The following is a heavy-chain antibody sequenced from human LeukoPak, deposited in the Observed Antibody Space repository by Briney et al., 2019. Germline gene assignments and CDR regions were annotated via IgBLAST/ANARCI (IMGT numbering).Heavy chain of an antibody. V-gene: IGHV3-21*01. CDR3: ARERSSSGSYYYYYYGMDV. Sequence: PGGSLRLSSAASGFTFSSYSMNWVRQAPGKGLEWVSSISSSSSYIYYADSVKGRFTISRDNAKNSLYLQMNSLRAEDTAVYYCARERSSSGSYYYYYYGMDVWGQGTTVTVSS. CDR2: ISSSSSYI. J-gene: IGHJ6*02. D-gene: IGHD1-26*01. CDR1: GFTFSSYS.